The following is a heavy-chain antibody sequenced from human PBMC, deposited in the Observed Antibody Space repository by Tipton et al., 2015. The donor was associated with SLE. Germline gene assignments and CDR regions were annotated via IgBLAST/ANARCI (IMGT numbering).Heavy chain of an antibody. J-gene: IGHJ4*02. D-gene: IGHD3-10*01. V-gene: IGHV1-8*01. Sequence: QSGAEVKKPGASVKVSCKASGYTFTSYDINWVRQATGQGLEWMGWMNPNSGNTGYAQKFQGRVTMTRNTSISTAYMELSSLRSEDTAVYYCARGRLLWFRELLYYFDYWGQGTLVTVSS. CDR3: ARGRLLWFRELLYYFDY. CDR2: MNPNSGNT. CDR1: GYTFTSYD.